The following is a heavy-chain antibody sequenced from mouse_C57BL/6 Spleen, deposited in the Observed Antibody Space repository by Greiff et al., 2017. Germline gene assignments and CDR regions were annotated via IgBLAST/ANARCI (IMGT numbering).Heavy chain of an antibody. Sequence: EVKVVESGGGLVQPGESLKLSCESNEYEFPSHDMSWVRQTPEKRLELVAAINSDGGSTYYPDTMERRFIISRDNTKKTLYLQMSSLRSEDTALYYCARHGNRDYAMDYWGQGTSVTVSS. CDR2: INSDGGST. CDR1: EYEFPSHD. J-gene: IGHJ4*01. V-gene: IGHV5-2*01. CDR3: ARHGNRDYAMDY. D-gene: IGHD2-14*01.